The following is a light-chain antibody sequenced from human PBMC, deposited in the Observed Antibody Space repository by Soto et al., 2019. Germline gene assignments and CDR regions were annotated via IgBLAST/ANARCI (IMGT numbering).Light chain of an antibody. J-gene: IGKJ3*01. CDR3: QQYGSSPT. CDR2: GAS. CDR1: QSVSTD. V-gene: IGKV3-20*01. Sequence: EIVLTQSPGTLSLSPGQRATLSCRASQSVSTDFAWYQQKPGQAPRLLIYGASSRATGIPDRFSGSGSGTDFTLTISSLEPEDFAVYYCQQYGSSPTFGPGTKVDIK.